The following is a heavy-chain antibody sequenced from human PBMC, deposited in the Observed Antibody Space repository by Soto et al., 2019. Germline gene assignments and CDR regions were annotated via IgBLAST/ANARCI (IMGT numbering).Heavy chain of an antibody. CDR1: GFTLSSYA. CDR3: AKFRADYYGSGSYPDY. D-gene: IGHD3-10*01. Sequence: EVQLLESGGGLVQPGGSLRLSCAASGFTLSSYAMSWVRQAPGKGLEWVSAISGSGGSTYYADSVKGRFTISRDNSRNTLYLQMNSLRAEDTAVYYCAKFRADYYGSGSYPDYWGQGTLVTVSS. CDR2: ISGSGGST. J-gene: IGHJ4*02. V-gene: IGHV3-23*01.